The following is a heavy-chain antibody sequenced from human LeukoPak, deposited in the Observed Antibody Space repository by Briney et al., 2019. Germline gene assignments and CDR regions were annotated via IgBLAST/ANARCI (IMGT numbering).Heavy chain of an antibody. Sequence: SVKVSCKASGGTYSSYAISWVRQAPGQGLEWMGGIIPIFGTANYAQKFQGRVTITADESTSTAYMELSSLRSEDTAVYYCAIWFGDLQYFDYWGQGNLVTVSS. CDR3: AIWFGDLQYFDY. CDR1: GGTYSSYA. D-gene: IGHD3-10*01. CDR2: IIPIFGTA. J-gene: IGHJ4*02. V-gene: IGHV1-69*13.